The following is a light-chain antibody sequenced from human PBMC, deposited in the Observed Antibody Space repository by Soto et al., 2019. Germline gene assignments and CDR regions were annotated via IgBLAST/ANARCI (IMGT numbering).Light chain of an antibody. CDR1: SSDVGAYDY. J-gene: IGLJ1*01. V-gene: IGLV2-14*03. CDR2: EVS. CDR3: SSYTSSSTRV. Sequence: QSALTQPASVSGSPGQSITISCTGTSSDVGAYDYVSWYQQHPDKAPKPMIYEVSNRPSGVSNLFSGSKSVNTATLTFSGLQADDEADYYCSSYTSSSTRVFGTGTKVTVL.